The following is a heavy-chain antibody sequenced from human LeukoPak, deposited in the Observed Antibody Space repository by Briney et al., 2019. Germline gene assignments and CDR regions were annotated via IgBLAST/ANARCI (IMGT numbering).Heavy chain of an antibody. CDR1: GYTLTELS. Sequence: ASVTVSCTVSGYTLTELSMHWVRQAPGKGLEWMGGFDPEDGETIYAQKFQGRVTMTEDTSTDTAYMELSSLRSEDTAVYYCATGGSIDPVYLFDYWGQGTLVTVSS. CDR2: FDPEDGET. V-gene: IGHV1-24*01. CDR3: ATGGSIDPVYLFDY. J-gene: IGHJ4*02.